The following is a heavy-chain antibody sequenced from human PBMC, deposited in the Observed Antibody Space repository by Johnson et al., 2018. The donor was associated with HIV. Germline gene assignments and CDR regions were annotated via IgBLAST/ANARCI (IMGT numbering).Heavy chain of an antibody. CDR1: GFTVRSYG. D-gene: IGHD1-1*01. Sequence: QVLLVESGGGLIQPGGSLRLSCAASGFTVRSYGMHWVRQAPGKGLEWVAVISYDGSNKYYADSVKGRFTISRDNSKNSLYLQMNSLRVEDTALYFCATVWRNEGRHSFDVWGLGTMVTVSS. J-gene: IGHJ3*01. CDR2: ISYDGSNK. CDR3: ATVWRNEGRHSFDV. V-gene: IGHV3-30*03.